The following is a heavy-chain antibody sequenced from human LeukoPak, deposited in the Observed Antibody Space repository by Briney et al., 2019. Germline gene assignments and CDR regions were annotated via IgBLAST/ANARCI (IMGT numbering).Heavy chain of an antibody. CDR2: IYYSGST. D-gene: IGHD3-3*01. V-gene: IGHV4-39*01. Sequence: ASETLSLTCTVSGGSISSSSYYWGWIRQPPGKGLEWIGSIYYSGSTYYNPSLKSRVTISVDTSKNQFSLKLSSVTAADPAVYYCARHKKNGGAERITIFGVVTPFDYWGQGTLVTVSS. J-gene: IGHJ4*02. CDR3: ARHKKNGGAERITIFGVVTPFDY. CDR1: GGSISSSSYY.